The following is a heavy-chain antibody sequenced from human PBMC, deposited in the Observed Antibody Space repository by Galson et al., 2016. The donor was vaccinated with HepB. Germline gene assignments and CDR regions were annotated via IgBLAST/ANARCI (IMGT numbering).Heavy chain of an antibody. J-gene: IGHJ5*01. V-gene: IGHV4-31*01. Sequence: QVQLQESGPGLVKPSQTLSLTCTVSGGSISSAGYYWTWIRHHPGKGLAWIGYIYDSAYTYYNPSLQSLITISLDTSKNQFSLNLGSVTAADTAVYYCARGSSENWFDSWGQGTLVTVSS. CDR3: ARGSSENWFDS. CDR1: GGSISSAGYY. D-gene: IGHD2-15*01. CDR2: IYDSAYT.